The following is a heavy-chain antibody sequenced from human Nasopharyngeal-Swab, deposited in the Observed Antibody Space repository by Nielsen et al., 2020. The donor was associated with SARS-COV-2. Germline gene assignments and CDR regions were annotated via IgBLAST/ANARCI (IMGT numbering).Heavy chain of an antibody. V-gene: IGHV2-5*04. CDR3: VHAGDSSSVRFDP. CDR1: GFSLSPSGVG. D-gene: IGHD6-13*01. J-gene: IGHJ5*02. Sequence: SGPTLVKPPETLRLTCTFSGFSLSPSGVGVGWIRQPPGKALEWLALIYWHDERRYRPSLKSRLTISKDTSKNQVVLTMTNMDPVDTGTYYCVHAGDSSSVRFDPWGQGTLVTVSS. CDR2: IYWHDER.